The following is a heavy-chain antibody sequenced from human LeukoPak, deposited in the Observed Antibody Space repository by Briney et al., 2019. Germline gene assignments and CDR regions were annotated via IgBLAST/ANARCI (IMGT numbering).Heavy chain of an antibody. V-gene: IGHV3-7*01. CDR3: ARDRGYLSFDF. J-gene: IGHJ3*01. Sequence: GGSLRLSCAASGFTFSSYWMSWVRQAPGKGLEWVANLNQGGSQKYYVDSVKGRFTISRDNAKNSLYVQMNSLRAEDTAVYYCARDRGYLSFDFWGQGTMVTVSS. CDR2: LNQGGSQK. D-gene: IGHD2-15*01. CDR1: GFTFSSYW.